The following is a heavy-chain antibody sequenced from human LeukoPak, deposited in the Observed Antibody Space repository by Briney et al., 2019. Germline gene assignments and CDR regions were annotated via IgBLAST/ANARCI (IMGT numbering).Heavy chain of an antibody. J-gene: IGHJ5*02. Sequence: SETLSLTCTVSGGSISSSSYYWGWIRQPPGKGLEWRGSIYYSGNTYYNPSLKSRVTVSVDTSKNHFSLKLNSVTAADTAVYYCARLPSSSWLNWLDPWGQGTLVTVSS. V-gene: IGHV4-39*01. D-gene: IGHD6-13*01. CDR3: ARLPSSSWLNWLDP. CDR2: IYYSGNT. CDR1: GGSISSSSYY.